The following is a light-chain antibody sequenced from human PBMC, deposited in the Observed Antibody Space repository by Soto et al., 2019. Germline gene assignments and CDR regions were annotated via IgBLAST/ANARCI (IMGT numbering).Light chain of an antibody. CDR2: AAS. Sequence: DIQITQSPSSLSASVGYRVTITCRASQSISSYLNWYQQKPVKAPKLLIYAASSLQSGVPSRFSGSGSGKDLTLTISSLQPEDFATYYCQQSYSTHLTFGGGTKVDIX. J-gene: IGKJ4*01. CDR1: QSISSY. V-gene: IGKV1-39*01. CDR3: QQSYSTHLT.